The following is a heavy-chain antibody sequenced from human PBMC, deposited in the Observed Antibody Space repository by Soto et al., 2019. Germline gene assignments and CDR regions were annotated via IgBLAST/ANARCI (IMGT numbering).Heavy chain of an antibody. J-gene: IGHJ4*02. CDR1: GFTFRSYG. V-gene: IGHV3-23*01. CDR3: AKDRGVRAGLDY. Sequence: EAQLLESGGGLVQPGGSLRLPCEASGFTFRSYGISWVRQAPGKGLEWVSAISGGGSNTYYSDSVKGRFTISRDNSKNAAYLQMNSLRGDDTALYYCAKDRGVRAGLDYWGQGTLVTVSS. D-gene: IGHD2-8*01. CDR2: ISGGGSNT.